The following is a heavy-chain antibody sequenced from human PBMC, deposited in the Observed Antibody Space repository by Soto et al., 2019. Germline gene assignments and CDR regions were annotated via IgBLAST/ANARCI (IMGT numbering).Heavy chain of an antibody. CDR3: ARGGGTILAPLP. CDR1: GYTFTGYF. CDR2: INPNSGAT. D-gene: IGHD3-3*01. V-gene: IGHV1-2*02. J-gene: IGHJ5*02. Sequence: ASVKVSCKAVGYTFTGYFIHWVRQAPGQGLEWLGWINPNSGATKYAQKFQGRVTLTRDTSINTAYMEMSMLRSDDTAVYYCARGGGTILAPLPWGQGTLVTVSS.